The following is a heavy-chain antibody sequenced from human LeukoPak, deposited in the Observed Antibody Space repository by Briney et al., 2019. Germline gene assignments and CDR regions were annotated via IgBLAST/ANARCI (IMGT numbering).Heavy chain of an antibody. CDR3: ARDGAATVAGYAFDI. CDR1: GGSISGYY. CDR2: IYYSGST. V-gene: IGHV4-59*12. Sequence: SETLSLTCTVSGGSISGYYWSWIRQPPGKGLEWIGYIYYSGSTNYNPSLKSRVTISVDKSKNQFSLKLISLTAADTAVYYCARDGAATVAGYAFDIWGQGTMVTVSS. D-gene: IGHD6-19*01. J-gene: IGHJ3*02.